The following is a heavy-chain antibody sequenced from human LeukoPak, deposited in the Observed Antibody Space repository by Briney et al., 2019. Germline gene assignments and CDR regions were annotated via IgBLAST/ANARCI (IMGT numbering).Heavy chain of an antibody. V-gene: IGHV4-59*08. CDR2: IYYSGST. Sequence: SETLSLTCTVSGGSISSYYWSWIRQPPGKGLEWIGYIYYSGSTNYNPSLRSRVTISVDTSKNQFSLKLSSVTAADTAVYYCARRHYDILTGYFNDYWGQGTLVTVSS. D-gene: IGHD3-9*01. CDR3: ARRHYDILTGYFNDY. CDR1: GGSISSYY. J-gene: IGHJ4*02.